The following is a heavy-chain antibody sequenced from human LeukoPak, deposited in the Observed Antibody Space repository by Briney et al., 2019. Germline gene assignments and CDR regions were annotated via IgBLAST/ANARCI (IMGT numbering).Heavy chain of an antibody. J-gene: IGHJ5*02. CDR1: GYSISTGYY. Sequence: SETLSLTCTVSGYSISTGYYWDWIGQPPGKGLEWIGTFYHGGSTYYNPSLKSRVTISVDTSKNQFSLNLTSVTAADTAVYYCARRATMIGRTGWFDPWGQGTLVTVSS. CDR3: ARRATMIGRTGWFDP. D-gene: IGHD3-22*01. CDR2: FYHGGST. V-gene: IGHV4-38-2*02.